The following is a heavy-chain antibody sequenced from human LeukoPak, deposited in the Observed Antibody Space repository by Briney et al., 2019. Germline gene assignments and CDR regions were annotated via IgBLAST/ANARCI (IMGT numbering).Heavy chain of an antibody. D-gene: IGHD6-13*01. CDR3: ARPRAGIAAAGGFDI. CDR2: IHPGDSDT. CDR1: GYSFALYW. V-gene: IGHV5-51*01. Sequence: GESLKISCEGSGYSFALYWIAWVRQMPGKGLEWMGLIHPGDSDTIYSPSFQGQVTISVDKSISTAYLQWSSLKASDTAMYYCARPRAGIAAAGGFDIWGQGTMVTVSS. J-gene: IGHJ3*02.